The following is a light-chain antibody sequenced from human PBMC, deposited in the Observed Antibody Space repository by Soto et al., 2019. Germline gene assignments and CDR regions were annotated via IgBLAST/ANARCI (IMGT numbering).Light chain of an antibody. CDR2: GAS. J-gene: IGKJ1*01. Sequence: VWTQSPGTLSLSQGERATLACRASQSVSSTYLAWYQQKPGQAPRLLIYGASSRAPGIPDRFSGSGSGTDFTLTISRLEPEDFAVYYCQQYGSSPWTFGQGTKVDIK. CDR1: QSVSSTY. V-gene: IGKV3-20*01. CDR3: QQYGSSPWT.